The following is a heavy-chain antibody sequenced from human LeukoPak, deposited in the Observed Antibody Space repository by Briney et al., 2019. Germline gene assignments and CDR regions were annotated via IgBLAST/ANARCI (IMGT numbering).Heavy chain of an antibody. D-gene: IGHD4-23*01. V-gene: IGHV1-8*03. J-gene: IGHJ6*03. Sequence: GASVKVSCKASGYTFTSYDINWVRQATGQGLEWMGWMNPNSGNTGYAQKFQGRVTITRNTSISTAYMELSSLRSEDTAVYYCARDSYGGRYYCYYMDVWGKGTTVTVSS. CDR3: ARDSYGGRYYCYYMDV. CDR1: GYTFTSYD. CDR2: MNPNSGNT.